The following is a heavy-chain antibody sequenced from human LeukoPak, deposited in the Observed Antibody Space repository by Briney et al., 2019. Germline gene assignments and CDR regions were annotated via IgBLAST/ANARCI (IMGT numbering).Heavy chain of an antibody. Sequence: GGSLRLSCAASGFTFSSYAMHWVRQAPGKGLEYVSAISSNGGSTYYANSVKGRFTISRDNSKNTLYLQMGSLRAEDMAVYYCARGLRGKRAFDIWGQGTMVTVSS. CDR1: GFTFSSYA. CDR3: ARGLRGKRAFDI. V-gene: IGHV3-64*01. D-gene: IGHD4-17*01. CDR2: ISSNGGST. J-gene: IGHJ3*02.